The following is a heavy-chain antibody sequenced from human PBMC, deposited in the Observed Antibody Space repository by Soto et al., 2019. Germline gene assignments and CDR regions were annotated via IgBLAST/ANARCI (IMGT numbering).Heavy chain of an antibody. CDR1: GYSFTSYW. Sequence: LKISCKGSGYSFTSYWIGWVRQMPGKGLEWMGIIYPGDSDTRYSPSFQGQVTISADKSISTAYLQWSSLKASDTAMYYCASTGNPGYSSGWYAVYWGQGTLVTVSS. D-gene: IGHD6-19*01. CDR2: IYPGDSDT. CDR3: ASTGNPGYSSGWYAVY. J-gene: IGHJ4*02. V-gene: IGHV5-51*01.